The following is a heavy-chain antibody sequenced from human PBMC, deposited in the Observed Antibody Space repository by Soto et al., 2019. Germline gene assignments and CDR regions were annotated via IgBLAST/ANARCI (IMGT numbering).Heavy chain of an antibody. Sequence: GGSLRLSCAASGFTFSSYGRHWVRQAPGKGLEWVAVIWYDGSNKWYADSVKGRFTISRDNSKNTLHLQMNSLRAEDTAVYSCARDRGYSGYDSPRYYYGMDVWGQGTTVTVSS. CDR3: ARDRGYSGYDSPRYYYGMDV. V-gene: IGHV3-33*01. CDR1: GFTFSSYG. CDR2: IWYDGSNK. J-gene: IGHJ6*02. D-gene: IGHD5-12*01.